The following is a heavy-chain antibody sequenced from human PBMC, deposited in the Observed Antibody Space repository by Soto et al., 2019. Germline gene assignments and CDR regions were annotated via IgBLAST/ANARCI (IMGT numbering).Heavy chain of an antibody. D-gene: IGHD5-12*01. J-gene: IGHJ4*02. CDR3: ARDSPIGSTYSGYDAIDS. V-gene: IGHV1-69*08. Sequence: QVQLVQSGAEVKKPGSSVKVSCKASGGTFSTSTFTWVRQAPGQGLEWMGRTIPILDVADYAQDFQGRVTITADNSTSTAHMELTSLTSKDTAVYYCARDSPIGSTYSGYDAIDSWGQGTLVTVSS. CDR1: GGTFSTST. CDR2: TIPILDVA.